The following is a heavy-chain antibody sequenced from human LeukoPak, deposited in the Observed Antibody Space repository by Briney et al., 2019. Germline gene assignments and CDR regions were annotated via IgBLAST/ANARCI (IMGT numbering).Heavy chain of an antibody. V-gene: IGHV1-2*02. D-gene: IGHD3-22*01. CDR3: ARGTDYYDSSGQTI. Sequence: RASVKVSCKASGYTFTGYYMHWVRQAPGQGLEWMGWINPNSGGTNYAQKFQGRVTMTRDTSISTAYMELSRLGSDDTAVYYCARGTDYYDSSGQTIWGQGTMVTVSS. CDR2: INPNSGGT. J-gene: IGHJ3*02. CDR1: GYTFTGYY.